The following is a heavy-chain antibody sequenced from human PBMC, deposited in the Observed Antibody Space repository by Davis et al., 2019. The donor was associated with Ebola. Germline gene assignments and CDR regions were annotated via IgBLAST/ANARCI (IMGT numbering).Heavy chain of an antibody. CDR2: IIPIFGTA. Sequence: AASVKVSCKASGGTFSSYAISWVRQAPGQGLEWMGGIIPIFGTANYAQKLQGRVTMTTDTSTSTAYMELRSLRSDDTAVYYCAREPERATDFDYWGQGTLVTVSS. J-gene: IGHJ4*02. V-gene: IGHV1-69*05. CDR3: AREPERATDFDY. CDR1: GGTFSSYA. D-gene: IGHD1-14*01.